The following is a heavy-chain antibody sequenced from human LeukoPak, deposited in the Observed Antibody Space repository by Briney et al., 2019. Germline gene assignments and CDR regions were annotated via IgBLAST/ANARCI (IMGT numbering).Heavy chain of an antibody. CDR1: GFTFSSYA. J-gene: IGHJ5*02. Sequence: GGSLRLSCAASGFTFSSYAMSWVRQAPGKGLEWVSAISGSGGSTYYADSVKGRFTISRDNSKNTLYLQMNSLRAEDTAVYYCTYLRTPYYNDKWLDPWGQGALVTVSS. V-gene: IGHV3-23*01. D-gene: IGHD3/OR15-3a*01. CDR2: ISGSGGST. CDR3: TYLRTPYYNDKWLDP.